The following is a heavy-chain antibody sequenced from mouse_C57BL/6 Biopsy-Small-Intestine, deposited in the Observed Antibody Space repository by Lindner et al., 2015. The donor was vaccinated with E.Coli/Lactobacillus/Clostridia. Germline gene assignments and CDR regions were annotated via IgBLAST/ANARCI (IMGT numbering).Heavy chain of an antibody. CDR1: GYTFSTSW. J-gene: IGHJ3*01. CDR2: ILPGDGDT. V-gene: IGHV1-82*01. D-gene: IGHD2-1*01. Sequence: VQLQESGPEXVKPGASVKISCKASGYTFSTSWMNWVKQRPGKGLEWIGQILPGDGDTKYNGKFKGKATLTADKSSSTAYMQLSSLTAEDSAVYFCARYGNAWFANWGQGTLITVSA. CDR3: ARYGNAWFAN.